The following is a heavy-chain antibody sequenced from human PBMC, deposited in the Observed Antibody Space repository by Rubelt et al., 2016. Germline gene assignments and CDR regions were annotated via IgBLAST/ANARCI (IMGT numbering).Heavy chain of an antibody. CDR3: ARGRFLLYQLPADAFDI. Sequence: GLEWMGRINPNSGGTNYAQKFQGRVTMTRDTSISTAYMELSRLRSDDTAVYYCARGRFLLYQLPADAFDIWGQGTMVTVSS. V-gene: IGHV1-2*06. J-gene: IGHJ3*02. CDR2: INPNSGGT. D-gene: IGHD2-2*01.